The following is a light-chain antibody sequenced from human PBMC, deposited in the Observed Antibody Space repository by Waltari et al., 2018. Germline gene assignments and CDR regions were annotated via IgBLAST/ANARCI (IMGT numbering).Light chain of an antibody. CDR2: AAS. CDR1: QNINNY. V-gene: IGKV1-39*01. CDR3: QQGYRTPLT. J-gene: IGKJ4*01. Sequence: TCRASQNINNYLNWYQQRPGKAPKLLIYAASTLQSGAPSRFGGSGSGTDFTLTITSLQPEDFATYFGQQGYRTPLTFGGGTKVEIK.